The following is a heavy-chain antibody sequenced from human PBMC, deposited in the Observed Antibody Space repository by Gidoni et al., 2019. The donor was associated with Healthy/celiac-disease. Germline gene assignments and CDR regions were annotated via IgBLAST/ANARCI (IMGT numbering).Heavy chain of an antibody. CDR2: STHSGST. CDR3: ARASGGRDYYDSSGYRTRKGYDY. CDR1: GGSFSGSY. V-gene: IGHV4-34*01. Sequence: QVQLQQWGAGLLKPSETLSLTCAVYGGSFSGSYWSWLRQPPGKGLEWIGESTHSGSTNYNPSLKSRVNISVDKYKNKFSLKRRSGTAADTAVYYCARASGGRDYYDSSGYRTRKGYDYWGQGTLVTVSS. D-gene: IGHD3-22*01. J-gene: IGHJ4*02.